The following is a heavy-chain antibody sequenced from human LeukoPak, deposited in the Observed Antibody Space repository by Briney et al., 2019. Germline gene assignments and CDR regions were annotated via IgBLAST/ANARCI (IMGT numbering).Heavy chain of an antibody. J-gene: IGHJ4*02. CDR2: IYYSGST. CDR1: GGSISSDDYY. CDR3: ARVPWFPISYYFDY. V-gene: IGHV4-31*03. D-gene: IGHD3-10*01. Sequence: SETLSLTCTVSGGSISSDDYYWSWLRQHPGKGLEWIGYIYYSGSTFYTPSLKSRVTISVDTSKNQFSLKLSSVTAADTAVYYCARVPWFPISYYFDYWGQGTLVTVSS.